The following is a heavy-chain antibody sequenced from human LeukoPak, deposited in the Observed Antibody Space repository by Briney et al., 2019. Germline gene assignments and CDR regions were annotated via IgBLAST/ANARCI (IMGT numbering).Heavy chain of an antibody. CDR2: INTNNGAT. V-gene: IGHV1-2*02. D-gene: IGHD5-24*01. CDR1: GYTFTAYY. Sequence: ASVKVSCKASGYTFTAYYMHWVRQAPGQGLEWMGWINTNNGATKYVQKFQGRVTMTRDTSINTAYMELSSLRSDDTAVYFCASDPYNGYTWGQGTLVTVSS. CDR3: ASDPYNGYT. J-gene: IGHJ4*02.